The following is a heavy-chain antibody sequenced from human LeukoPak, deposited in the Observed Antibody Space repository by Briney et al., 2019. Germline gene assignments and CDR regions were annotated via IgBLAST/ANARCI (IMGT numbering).Heavy chain of an antibody. J-gene: IGHJ4*02. V-gene: IGHV3-43*02. CDR3: AKDIGAAAGKGDPGDY. D-gene: IGHD6-13*01. CDR2: ISGHGGST. CDR1: GFTFDDYA. Sequence: PGGSLRLSCAASGFTFDDYAMHWVRQAPGKGLEWVSLISGHGGSTYYADSVKGRFTISRDNSKNSLYLQMNSLRTEDTALYYCAKDIGAAAGKGDPGDYWGQGTLVTVSS.